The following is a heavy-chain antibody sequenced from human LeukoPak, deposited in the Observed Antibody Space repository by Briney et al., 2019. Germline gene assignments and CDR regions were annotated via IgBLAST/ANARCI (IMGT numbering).Heavy chain of an antibody. CDR1: GFTLSDYY. CDR3: ARRRDYFDY. CDR2: ISGSGSNI. J-gene: IGHJ4*02. V-gene: IGHV3-11*01. Sequence: PGGSLRLSCAASGFTLSDYYMSWIRQAPGKGLERISYISGSGSNIYYADSVKGRFTMSRDNAKGSLYLQMNSLRAEDTAIYYCARRRDYFDYWGQGTLVTVSS.